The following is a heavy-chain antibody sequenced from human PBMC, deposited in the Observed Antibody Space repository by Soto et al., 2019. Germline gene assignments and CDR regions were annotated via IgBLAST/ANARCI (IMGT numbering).Heavy chain of an antibody. CDR1: GYTFTSYD. CDR2: MNPNSGNT. Sequence: QVQLVQSGAEVKKPGASVKVSCKASGYTFTSYDINWVRQAAGQGLEWMGWMNPNSGNTGYAQKFQGRVTMTRNTSISTAYMELSSLRSEDTAVCYCARYRSGSYYYYMDVWGKGTTVTVSS. D-gene: IGHD3-10*01. CDR3: ARYRSGSYYYYMDV. J-gene: IGHJ6*03. V-gene: IGHV1-8*01.